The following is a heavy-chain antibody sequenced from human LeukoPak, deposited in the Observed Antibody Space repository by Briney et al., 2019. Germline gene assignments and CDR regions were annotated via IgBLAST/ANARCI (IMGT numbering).Heavy chain of an antibody. Sequence: GGSLRLSCAASGFTFSTYGMHWVRQALGKGLEWVAIISHDGGDEFYPDSVKGRFTISRDNSKNTLYLQMNSLRAEDTAVYYCAKDQDVVVPAAKDYWGQGTLVTVSS. CDR1: GFTFSTYG. V-gene: IGHV3-30*18. CDR2: ISHDGGDE. D-gene: IGHD2-2*01. J-gene: IGHJ4*02. CDR3: AKDQDVVVPAAKDY.